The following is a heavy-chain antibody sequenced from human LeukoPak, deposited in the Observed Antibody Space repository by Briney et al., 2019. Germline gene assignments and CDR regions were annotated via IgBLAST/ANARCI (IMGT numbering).Heavy chain of an antibody. J-gene: IGHJ4*02. V-gene: IGHV3-30*04. Sequence: QPGGSLRLSCAASGFTFSSYAMHWVRQAPGKGLEWVAVISYDGSNKYYADSVKGRFTISRDNSKNTLYLQMNSLRAEDTAVYYCARDWWRLRLGELPKRWGQGTLVTVSS. CDR2: ISYDGSNK. CDR3: ARDWWRLRLGELPKR. D-gene: IGHD3-16*01. CDR1: GFTFSSYA.